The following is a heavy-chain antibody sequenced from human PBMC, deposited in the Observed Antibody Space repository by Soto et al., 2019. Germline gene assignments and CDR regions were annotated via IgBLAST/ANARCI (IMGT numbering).Heavy chain of an antibody. CDR2: IIPIFGST. CDR3: AKDGGKDGYFGNWFDP. CDR1: GGTFSNYA. Sequence: QVQLLQSGAEVKKPGSSVKVSCKASGGTFSNYAITWVRQAPGQGLEWLGRIIPIFGSTNFAQKFQGRVTRXADXSTTTVYMELSSLRSDDTAVYYCAKDGGKDGYFGNWFDPWGQGTLVTVSS. D-gene: IGHD5-18*01. J-gene: IGHJ5*02. V-gene: IGHV1-69*15.